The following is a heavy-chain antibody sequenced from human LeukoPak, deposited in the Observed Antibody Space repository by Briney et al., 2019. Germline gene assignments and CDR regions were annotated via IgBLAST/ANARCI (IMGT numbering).Heavy chain of an antibody. CDR3: ARALRTGQGDYVPVL. Sequence: PGESLKISCKASGYRFSKSWIGWVRQMPGKGLEWMTIIYPGDSETRYSPSFQGQVPISADKSIGTMYLQWSSLEASDTAMYYCARALRTGQGDYVPVLWGQGTLVIVSS. CDR2: IYPGDSET. D-gene: IGHD4-17*01. V-gene: IGHV5-51*01. J-gene: IGHJ4*02. CDR1: GYRFSKSW.